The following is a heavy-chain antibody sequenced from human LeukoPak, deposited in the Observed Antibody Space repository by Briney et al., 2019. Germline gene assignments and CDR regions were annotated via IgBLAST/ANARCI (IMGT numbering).Heavy chain of an antibody. V-gene: IGHV3-7*01. CDR1: GFTFSSYW. CDR2: INEDGGNK. J-gene: IGHJ4*02. D-gene: IGHD2-21*02. Sequence: GGSLRLSCAASGFTFSSYWMNWVRQAPGKGLEWVATINEDGGNKYYVDSVKGRFTISRDNAKNSLYLQMNSLRAEDTAVYYCATQRKSLPWDYWGQGTLVTVSS. CDR3: ATQRKSLPWDY.